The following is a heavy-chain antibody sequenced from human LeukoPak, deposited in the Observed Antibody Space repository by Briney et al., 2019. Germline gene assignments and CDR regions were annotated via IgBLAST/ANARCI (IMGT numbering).Heavy chain of an antibody. CDR2: IRSSGGDT. CDR3: ARDQYYSSSD. V-gene: IGHV3-23*01. Sequence: GRSLRLSCAASGFAFCSFVMSWVRQAPAKGLEWVSTIRSSGGDTYYADSVKGRFTISRDSSKNTLFLQMNSLRAEDTAVYYCARDQYYSSSDWGQGTLVTVSS. CDR1: GFAFCSFV. D-gene: IGHD6-19*01. J-gene: IGHJ4*02.